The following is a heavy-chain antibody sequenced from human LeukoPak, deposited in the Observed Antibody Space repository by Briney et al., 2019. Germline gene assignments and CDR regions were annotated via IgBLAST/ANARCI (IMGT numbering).Heavy chain of an antibody. D-gene: IGHD4-17*01. CDR1: GASIDSYY. Sequence: SETLSLTCTISGASIDSYYWSWIRQPPGKGLEWIGYIYYSGSTYYNPSLKSRVTISVDTSKNQFSLKLSSVTAADTAVYYCASYGDYLNYFDYWGQGTLVTVSS. CDR2: IYYSGST. J-gene: IGHJ4*02. CDR3: ASYGDYLNYFDY. V-gene: IGHV4-59*12.